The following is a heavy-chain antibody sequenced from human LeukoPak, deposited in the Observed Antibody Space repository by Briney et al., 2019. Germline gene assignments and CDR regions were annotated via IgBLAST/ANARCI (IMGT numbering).Heavy chain of an antibody. CDR3: AKDSSSWYVDVLYYYYGMDV. CDR2: ISGSGGST. CDR1: GFTFSSYA. V-gene: IGHV3-23*01. Sequence: GGSLGLSCAASGFTFSSYAMSWVRQAPGKGLEWVSAISGSGGSTYYADSVKGRFTISRDNSKNTLYLQMNSLRAEDTAVYYCAKDSSSWYVDVLYYYYGMDVWGQGTTVTVSS. D-gene: IGHD6-13*01. J-gene: IGHJ6*02.